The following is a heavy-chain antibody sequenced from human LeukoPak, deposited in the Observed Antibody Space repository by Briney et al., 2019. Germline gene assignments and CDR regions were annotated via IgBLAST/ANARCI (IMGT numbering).Heavy chain of an antibody. CDR1: GYTFTLYY. D-gene: IGHD2-2*01. CDR3: ARGYCSSTSCYAWFDP. CDR2: INPSGGST. J-gene: IGHJ5*02. Sequence: ASVKVSCKASGYTFTLYYMHWVRQAPGQGLEWMGTINPSGGSTHYAQRFQGRVTMTRDTSTSAVDMELSSLRSEDTAVYYCARGYCSSTSCYAWFDPWGQGTLVTVSS. V-gene: IGHV1-46*01.